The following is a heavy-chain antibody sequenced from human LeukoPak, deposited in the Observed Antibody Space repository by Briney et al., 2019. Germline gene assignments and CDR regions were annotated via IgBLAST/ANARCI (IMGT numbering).Heavy chain of an antibody. J-gene: IGHJ3*02. Sequence: SETLSLTCTVSGDSISSYYWTWIRQPPGKGLEWIGYIYYSGSTNYNPSLKSRVAISVDTSKNQFSLKLNSVTAADTAVYYCARERSSDAFDIWGQGTMVTVSS. V-gene: IGHV4-59*01. CDR3: ARERSSDAFDI. CDR2: IYYSGST. CDR1: GDSISSYY.